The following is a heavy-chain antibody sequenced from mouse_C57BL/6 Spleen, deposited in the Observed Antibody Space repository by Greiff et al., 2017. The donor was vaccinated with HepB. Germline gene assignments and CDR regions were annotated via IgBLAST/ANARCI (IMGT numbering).Heavy chain of an antibody. CDR3: TTGYRSKRAWFAY. V-gene: IGHV14-4*01. CDR2: IDPENGDT. D-gene: IGHD1-1*01. CDR1: GFNIKDDY. J-gene: IGHJ3*01. Sequence: EVQLQQSGAELVRPGASVKLSCTASGFNIKDDYMHWVKQRPEQGLEWIGWIDPENGDTEYASKFQGKATITADTSSNTAYLQLSSLTSEDTAVYYCTTGYRSKRAWFAYWGQGTLVTVSA.